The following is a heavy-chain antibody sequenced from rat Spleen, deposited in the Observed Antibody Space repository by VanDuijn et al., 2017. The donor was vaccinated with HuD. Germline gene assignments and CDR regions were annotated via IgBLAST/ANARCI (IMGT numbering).Heavy chain of an antibody. J-gene: IGHJ2*01. CDR1: GFNFNDYW. D-gene: IGHD1-9*01. CDR3: ARRHYGYTDYFDY. CDR2: ITNTGDST. Sequence: EVKLVESGGGLVQPGRSLKLSCAASGFNFNDYWMGWVRQAPGKGLEWIASITNTGDSTYYLDSVKGRFTISRDNAKSTLSLQMDSLRSEDTATYYCARRHYGYTDYFDYWGQGVMVTVSS. V-gene: IGHV5-31*01.